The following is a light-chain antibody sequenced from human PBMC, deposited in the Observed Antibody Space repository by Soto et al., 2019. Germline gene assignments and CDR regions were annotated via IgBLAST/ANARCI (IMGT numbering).Light chain of an antibody. Sequence: QSALTQPPSVSGSPGQSVTISCTGTSSDVGSYNRVSWYQQPPGTAPKLLIYEVSNRPSGVPDRFSGSKSGNTASLTISGLQAEDEADYDCSSYTSTSTVFGGGTKVTVL. CDR2: EVS. CDR1: SSDVGSYNR. J-gene: IGLJ2*01. V-gene: IGLV2-18*02. CDR3: SSYTSTSTV.